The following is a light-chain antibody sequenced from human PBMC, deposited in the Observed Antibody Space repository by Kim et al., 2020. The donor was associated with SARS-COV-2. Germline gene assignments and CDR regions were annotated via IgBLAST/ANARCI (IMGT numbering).Light chain of an antibody. V-gene: IGKV1-39*01. CDR1: QSVSRY. CDR2: AAS. CDR3: QESYSIPLT. J-gene: IGKJ4*01. Sequence: DIQMTKSPSYLSATVGDRITITCRASQSVSRYLNWYQQKPGKAPKLLIYAASSVQSGVPSRFSGSGSGTDFTLTISSLQPEDFATYYCQESYSIPLTFGGGTKVDIK.